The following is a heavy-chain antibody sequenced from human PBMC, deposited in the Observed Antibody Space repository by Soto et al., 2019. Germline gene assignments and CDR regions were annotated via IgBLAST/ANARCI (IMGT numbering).Heavy chain of an antibody. D-gene: IGHD6-13*01. V-gene: IGHV4-59*01. Sequence: SETLSLTCTVSGGSISSYYWSWIRQPPGKGLEWIGYIYYSGSTNYNPSLKSRVTISVDTSKNQFSLKLSSVTAADTAVYYCARAPATGTHDYWGQGTLVTVSS. CDR2: IYYSGST. J-gene: IGHJ4*02. CDR3: ARAPATGTHDY. CDR1: GGSISSYY.